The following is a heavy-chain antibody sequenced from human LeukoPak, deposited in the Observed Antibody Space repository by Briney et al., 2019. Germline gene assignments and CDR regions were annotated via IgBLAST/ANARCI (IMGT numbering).Heavy chain of an antibody. CDR1: GGSVSSYY. CDR2: MYYSGSA. V-gene: IGHV4-59*02. CDR3: ARDLGLRFGTWFDP. D-gene: IGHD3-3*01. Sequence: SETLSLTCTVSGGSVSSYYWSWIRQPPGKGLEWIGYMYYSGSAIYNPSLKSRVTISVDTSKNQFSLKLSSVTAADTAMYYCARDLGLRFGTWFDPWGQGTLVIVSS. J-gene: IGHJ5*02.